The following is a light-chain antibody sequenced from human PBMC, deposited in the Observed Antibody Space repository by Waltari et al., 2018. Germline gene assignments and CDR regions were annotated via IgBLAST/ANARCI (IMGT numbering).Light chain of an antibody. CDR1: QNITNY. CDR2: DVS. V-gene: IGKV1-39*01. Sequence: DIQMTQSPSYLSASEGDTVPITCRASQNITNYLNWYQQRSGKPPKFLIDDVSNLQSGVPPRFSGSGSGTHFTLTISNLQPEDFATYYCQEAYSSRYTFGQGTKLDIK. J-gene: IGKJ2*01. CDR3: QEAYSSRYT.